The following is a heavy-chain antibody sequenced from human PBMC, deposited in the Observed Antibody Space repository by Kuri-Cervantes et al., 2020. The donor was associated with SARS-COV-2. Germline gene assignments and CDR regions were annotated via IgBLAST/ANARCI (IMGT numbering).Heavy chain of an antibody. CDR2: INPKSGGT. D-gene: IGHD2/OR15-2a*01. CDR1: GYTFTAYN. Sequence: ASVKVSCKSSGYTFTAYNIHWVRQAPGQGLEWLGWINPKSGGTNHAQEFQGRMTMTRDTSISTVYMELTRLRSDDTAVYYCARDGQPIHPCNSGVCYYYYYYMDVWGKGTTVTVSS. V-gene: IGHV1-2*02. CDR3: ARDGQPIHPCNSGVCYYYYYYMDV. J-gene: IGHJ6*03.